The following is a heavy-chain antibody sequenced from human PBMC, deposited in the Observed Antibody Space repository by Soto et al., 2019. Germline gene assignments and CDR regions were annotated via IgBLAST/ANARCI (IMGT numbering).Heavy chain of an antibody. Sequence: GASVKVSCKASGYTFTSYGISWVRQAPGQGLEWMGWISAYNGNTNYAQKLQGRVTMTTDTSTSTAYMELRSPRSDDTAVYYCERDSGIAEGDDAFDIWGQGTTVTVSS. D-gene: IGHD6-13*01. CDR1: GYTFTSYG. V-gene: IGHV1-18*01. CDR2: ISAYNGNT. J-gene: IGHJ3*02. CDR3: ERDSGIAEGDDAFDI.